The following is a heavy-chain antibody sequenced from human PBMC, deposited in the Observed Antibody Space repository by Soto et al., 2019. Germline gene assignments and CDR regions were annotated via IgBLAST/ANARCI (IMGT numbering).Heavy chain of an antibody. V-gene: IGHV3-74*01. CDR1: GFTFSSYW. CDR3: ARAPRGYSGYDTYYYYGMDV. Sequence: EVQLVESGGGLVQPGGSLRLSCAASGFTFSSYWMHWVRQAPGKGLVWVSRINSDGSSTSYADSVKGRFTISRDNAKNTLYLQMNSLRAEDTAVYYCARAPRGYSGYDTYYYYGMDVWGQGTTVTVSS. J-gene: IGHJ6*02. D-gene: IGHD5-12*01. CDR2: INSDGSST.